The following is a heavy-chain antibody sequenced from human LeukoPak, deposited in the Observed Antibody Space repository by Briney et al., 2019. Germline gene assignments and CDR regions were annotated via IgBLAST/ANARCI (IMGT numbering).Heavy chain of an antibody. V-gene: IGHV4-4*09. D-gene: IGHD2-15*01. J-gene: IGHJ6*03. CDR3: ATLRPDYYYYMDV. CDR2: IYSSGST. Sequence: SETLSLTCTVSGGSISSYYWSWIRQPPGKGLEWIGYIYSSGSTNYNASLKNRVTISLDTSTNQFSLKLSYVTAADPAVYSCATLRPDYYYYMDVWGNGTPVTVSS. CDR1: GGSISSYY.